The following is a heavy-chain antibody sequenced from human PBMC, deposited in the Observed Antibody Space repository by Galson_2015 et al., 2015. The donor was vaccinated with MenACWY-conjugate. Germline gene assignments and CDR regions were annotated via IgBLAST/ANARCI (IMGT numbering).Heavy chain of an antibody. CDR1: RFTFSDYY. V-gene: IGHV3-11*06. D-gene: IGHD6-19*01. Sequence: SLRLSCAASRFTFSDYYMSWIRQAPGKGLVWVSYISSSSHYINYADSVKGRFTISRDNAKNSLYLQMNSLRAEDTAVYYCARLQMGVAVAKAAFDIWGQGARVTVSS. J-gene: IGHJ3*02. CDR2: ISSSSHYI. CDR3: ARLQMGVAVAKAAFDI.